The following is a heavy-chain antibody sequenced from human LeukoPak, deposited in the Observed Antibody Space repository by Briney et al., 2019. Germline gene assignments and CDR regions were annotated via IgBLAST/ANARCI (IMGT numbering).Heavy chain of an antibody. D-gene: IGHD3-10*01. CDR2: IVPTFGTA. J-gene: IGHJ5*02. Sequence: EASVKVSCTASGGTFGSYAISWVRQAPGQGLEWMGGIVPTFGTANYAQKFQGRVTITADESTSTAYMELSSLRSEDTAVYYCARGRNYYGSGSYRTWGQGTLVTVSS. V-gene: IGHV1-69*13. CDR1: GGTFGSYA. CDR3: ARGRNYYGSGSYRT.